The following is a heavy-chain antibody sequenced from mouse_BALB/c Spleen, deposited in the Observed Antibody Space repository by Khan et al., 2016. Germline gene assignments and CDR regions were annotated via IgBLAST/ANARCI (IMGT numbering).Heavy chain of an antibody. CDR2: IDPYNGDT. CDR1: GYAFTSYN. J-gene: IGHJ2*01. CDR3: ATEGNSTVVASCRDY. D-gene: IGHD1-1*01. V-gene: IGHV1S135*01. Sequence: VQLQQSGPELVKPGASVKVSCKASGYAFTSYNMYWVKQSHGKSLEWIGYIDPYNGDTSYNQKFKGQATLTVDKSYSTAYMHLNSLTTVDSAVYDCATEGNSTVVASCRDYWGQGTTVTVSS.